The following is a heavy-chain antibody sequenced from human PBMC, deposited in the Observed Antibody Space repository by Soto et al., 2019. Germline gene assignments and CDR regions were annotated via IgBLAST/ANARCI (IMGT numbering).Heavy chain of an antibody. CDR1: GFTFTGYW. CDR3: AKDGTAMVLDY. Sequence: GGSLRLSCAASGFTFTGYWMHWVRQAPGKGLVWVSRINSDGSSTNYADSVKGRFTISRDNAKNMVYLQMSSLRAEDTAVYYCAKDGTAMVLDYWGQGTLVTVSS. CDR2: INSDGSST. D-gene: IGHD5-18*01. V-gene: IGHV3-74*01. J-gene: IGHJ4*02.